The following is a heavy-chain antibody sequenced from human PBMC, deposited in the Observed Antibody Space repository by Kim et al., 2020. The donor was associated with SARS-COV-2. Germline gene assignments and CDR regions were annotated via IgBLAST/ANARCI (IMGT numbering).Heavy chain of an antibody. Sequence: HSGSTNYNPSLKSRVSMSVDTSKNQFSLRVTSVTAADTAVYYCAGGAPGHWGQGTLVTVSS. CDR2: HSGST. V-gene: IGHV4-34*01. CDR3: AGGAPGH. J-gene: IGHJ1*01.